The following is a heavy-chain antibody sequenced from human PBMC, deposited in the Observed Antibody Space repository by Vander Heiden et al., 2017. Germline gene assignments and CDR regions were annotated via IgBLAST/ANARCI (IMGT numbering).Heavy chain of an antibody. J-gene: IGHJ5*02. D-gene: IGHD2-2*01. CDR3: VIRSLPANDP. CDR1: GFSFSRYA. CDR2: ISGRGGST. Sequence: EVQLLGSGGGLVQPGGSLSVCCAAPGFSFSRYAMSWVRQEPGKGLEWVSGISGRGGSTDYSDAVKGRFTISRVNSQNTLHLNLNRLRAEDTGGCCVVIRSLPANDP. V-gene: IGHV3-23*01.